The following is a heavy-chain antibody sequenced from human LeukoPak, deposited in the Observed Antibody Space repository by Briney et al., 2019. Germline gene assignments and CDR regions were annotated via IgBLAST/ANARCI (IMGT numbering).Heavy chain of an antibody. CDR2: ISSSSTI. V-gene: IGHV3-48*04. Sequence: GGSLRLSCAASGFTFSSYSMNWVRQAPGKGLEWVSYISSSSTIYYADSVKGRFTISRDNAKNSLYLQMNSLRAEDTAVYYCARVLTYSSSWYYFDYWGQGTLVTVSS. CDR1: GFTFSSYS. D-gene: IGHD6-13*01. CDR3: ARVLTYSSSWYYFDY. J-gene: IGHJ4*02.